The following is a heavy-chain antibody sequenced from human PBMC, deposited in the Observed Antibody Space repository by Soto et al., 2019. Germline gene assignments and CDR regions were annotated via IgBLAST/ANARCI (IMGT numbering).Heavy chain of an antibody. CDR1: RVTFSNYS. CDR3: AKDWANSRTGEPLDP. CDR2: ISASGASA. Sequence: GGSLRLSCAASRVTFSNYSMSWVRQAPGKGLEWVSAISASGASAYYADSVKGRFTISRDNSKNTLYVQMNSLRADNTAVYYCAKDWANSRTGEPLDPWGQGTLVTVSS. V-gene: IGHV3-23*01. D-gene: IGHD7-27*01. J-gene: IGHJ5*02.